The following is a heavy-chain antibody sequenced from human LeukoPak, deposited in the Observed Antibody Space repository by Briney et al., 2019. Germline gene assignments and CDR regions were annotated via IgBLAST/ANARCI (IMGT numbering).Heavy chain of an antibody. CDR3: AKPVNTAMVTVGY. Sequence: GGSLRLSCAASGFAFSSYAMRWVRQAPGKGLEWVSVICGSGGSKYYADSVKGRFTISRDNSKNTLYLQMNSLRAEDTAVYYCAKPVNTAMVTVGYWGQGTLVTVSS. CDR1: GFAFSSYA. V-gene: IGHV3-23*01. J-gene: IGHJ4*02. CDR2: ICGSGGSK. D-gene: IGHD5-18*01.